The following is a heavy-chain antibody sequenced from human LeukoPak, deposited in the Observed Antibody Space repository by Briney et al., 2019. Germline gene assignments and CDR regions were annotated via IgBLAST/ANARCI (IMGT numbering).Heavy chain of an antibody. CDR2: SSTYNGNT. D-gene: IGHD4-23*01. Sequence: ASVKVSCKASGYTFTRYGVSWVRQAPGQGLEWVGWSSTYNGNTNYAQKFLGRVTMTTNTSTSTAYMELRSLRSDDTAVYYCARDRNGGNSDYWGQGTLVTVSS. CDR3: ARDRNGGNSDY. CDR1: GYTFTRYG. J-gene: IGHJ4*02. V-gene: IGHV1-18*01.